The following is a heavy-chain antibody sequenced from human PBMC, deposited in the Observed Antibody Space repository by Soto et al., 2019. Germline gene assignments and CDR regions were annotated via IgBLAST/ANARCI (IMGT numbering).Heavy chain of an antibody. CDR2: IYPGDSDA. CDR1: GYSFSTHW. D-gene: IGHD3-16*01. CDR3: ARSQFDYVWGTSGYFDS. V-gene: IGHV5-51*01. J-gene: IGHJ4*02. Sequence: PGESLKISCKGSGYSFSTHWVSWVRQMPGKGLEWMGIIYPGDSDARYSPSFKGQVTISVDESTTTAFLQWSSLKASDTAMYFCARSQFDYVWGTSGYFDSWGQGTLVTVSS.